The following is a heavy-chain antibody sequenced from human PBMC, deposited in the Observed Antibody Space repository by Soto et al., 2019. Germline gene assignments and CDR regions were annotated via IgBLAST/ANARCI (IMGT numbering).Heavy chain of an antibody. D-gene: IGHD3-10*01. CDR3: ARHGFGSLRGLVDV. Sequence: QVQLQESGPGLVKPSETLSLTCTVSGGSITNYYCSWFRQSPGKGLEWIGYIGYSGASAYNLSLRRRVTMSVDTSKTQFSLRLESVTATDTAVYYCARHGFGSLRGLVDVWGQGTTVIVSS. CDR1: GGSITNYY. V-gene: IGHV4-59*08. J-gene: IGHJ6*02. CDR2: IGYSGAS.